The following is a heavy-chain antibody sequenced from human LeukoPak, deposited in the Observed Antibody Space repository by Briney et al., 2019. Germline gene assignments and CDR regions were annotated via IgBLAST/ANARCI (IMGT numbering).Heavy chain of an antibody. CDR1: GYSFTSYW. CDR2: IYPGDSDT. CDR3: ARHPVRMRPPGSAVDYYYYMDV. Sequence: GESLKISCKGSGYSFTSYWIGWVRQMPGKGLEWMGIIYPGDSDTRYSPSFQGQVTISADKSISTAYLQWSSLKASDTAMYYCARHPVRMRPPGSAVDYYYYMDVWGKGTTVTISS. V-gene: IGHV5-51*01. D-gene: IGHD3-10*01. J-gene: IGHJ6*03.